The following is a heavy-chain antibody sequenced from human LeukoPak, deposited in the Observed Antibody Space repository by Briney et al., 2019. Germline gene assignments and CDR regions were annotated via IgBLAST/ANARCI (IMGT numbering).Heavy chain of an antibody. CDR1: GLTVSSYS. CDR2: IGSSSSTI. J-gene: IGHJ4*02. CDR3: ARARASGRSGFDY. D-gene: IGHD2-15*01. V-gene: IGHV3-48*01. Sequence: GGSLRLSCVASGLTVSSYSMNWVRQAPGKGLEWVSYIGSSSSTIYYADSVKGRFTISRDNAKNSLDLQMNSLRGEDTAVYYCARARASGRSGFDYWGQGTLVTVSS.